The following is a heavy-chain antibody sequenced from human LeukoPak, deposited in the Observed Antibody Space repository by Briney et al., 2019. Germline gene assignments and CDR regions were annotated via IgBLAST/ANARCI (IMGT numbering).Heavy chain of an antibody. CDR2: ISGISAST. V-gene: IGHV3-23*01. Sequence: PGGSLRLSCAASGFTFSSYVMSWVRHTPGKGLEWVSAISGISASTYYADSVKGRFTISRDNSGNTLYLQMNSLRAEDTAVYYCAKGSASGQTSYFDYWGQGTLVTVSS. CDR1: GFTFSSYV. J-gene: IGHJ4*02. CDR3: AKGSASGQTSYFDY. D-gene: IGHD6-25*01.